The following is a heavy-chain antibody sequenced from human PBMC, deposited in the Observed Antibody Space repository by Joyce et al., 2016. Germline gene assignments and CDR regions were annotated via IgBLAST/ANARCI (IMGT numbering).Heavy chain of an antibody. V-gene: IGHV4-30-2*01. CDR1: NGSFSCGGSS. CDR2: IFHSGST. D-gene: IGHD1-14*01. CDR3: ARQITDYFDS. Sequence: QLQLQESGSGLVQPSQTLSLTCGVSNGSFSCGGSSWRWFRQPPGKGLEWIGNIFHSGSTYYNPTLKSRVTISVDTSKNQFSLDLRTVTAADTAVYYCARQITDYFDSWGPGSLVTVSS. J-gene: IGHJ4*02.